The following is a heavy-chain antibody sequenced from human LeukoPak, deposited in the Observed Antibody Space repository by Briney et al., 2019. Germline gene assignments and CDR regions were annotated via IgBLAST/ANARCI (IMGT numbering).Heavy chain of an antibody. CDR3: AREGDIVLMVGLFDY. CDR1: GGSISSYY. V-gene: IGHV4-4*07. CDR2: IYTSGST. Sequence: LETLSLTCTVPGGSISSYYWSWIRQPAGKGLEWIGRIYTSGSTNYNPSLKSRVTMSVDTSKNQFSLKLSSVTAADTAVYYCAREGDIVLMVGLFDYWGQGTLVTVSS. D-gene: IGHD2-8*01. J-gene: IGHJ4*02.